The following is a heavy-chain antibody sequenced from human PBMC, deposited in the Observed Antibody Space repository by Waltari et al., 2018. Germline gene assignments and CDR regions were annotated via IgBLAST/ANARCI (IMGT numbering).Heavy chain of an antibody. Sequence: EVQLVQSGAEVKKPGESLKISCKGSGYSFTNYWIGWVRQMPGKGLEWMGIIYPGDSDTTYSPSFQGQVTISADKSISTAYLQWSSLKASDTAMYYCARRGASYSSGYYYFDYWGQGTLVTVSS. CDR2: IYPGDSDT. J-gene: IGHJ4*02. CDR3: ARRGASYSSGYYYFDY. D-gene: IGHD6-19*01. V-gene: IGHV5-51*03. CDR1: GYSFTNYW.